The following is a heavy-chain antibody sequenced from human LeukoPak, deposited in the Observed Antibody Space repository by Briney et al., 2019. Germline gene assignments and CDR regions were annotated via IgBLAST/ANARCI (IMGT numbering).Heavy chain of an antibody. CDR1: GFNFSSNV. D-gene: IGHD6-19*01. Sequence: GGSLRLSCVASGFNFSSNVMIGVRQAPGKGLEGVLSIPASGGSTYYADSVKGRFTISRDNSKNSLYLQMNSLRAEDTAVYYCAKESSGGWYFDYWGQGTLVTVSS. V-gene: IGHV3-23*01. CDR2: IPASGGST. J-gene: IGHJ4*02. CDR3: AKESSGGWYFDY.